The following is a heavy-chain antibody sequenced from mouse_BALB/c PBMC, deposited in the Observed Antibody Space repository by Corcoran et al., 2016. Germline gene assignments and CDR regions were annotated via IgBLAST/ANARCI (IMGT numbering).Heavy chain of an antibody. Sequence: QVQLQQSAAELARPGASVKMSCKASGYTFTSYPMHWVKQRPGQGLEWIGYINPSSGYTEYNQKFKDKTTLTADKSSSTAYMQLSSLTSEDSAVYYSARGAGPYWYFDVWGAGTTVTVSS. CDR1: GYTFTSYP. D-gene: IGHD3-3*01. J-gene: IGHJ1*01. V-gene: IGHV1-4*02. CDR2: INPSSGYT. CDR3: ARGAGPYWYFDV.